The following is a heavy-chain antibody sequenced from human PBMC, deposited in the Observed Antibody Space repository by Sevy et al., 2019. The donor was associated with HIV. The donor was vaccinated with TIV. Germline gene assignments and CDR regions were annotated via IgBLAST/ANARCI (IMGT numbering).Heavy chain of an antibody. CDR3: ATTKDYYESSGYPFDY. J-gene: IGHJ4*02. V-gene: IGHV1-24*01. Sequence: ASVKVSCKFSGYTLTQLSMNWVRQAPGKGLEWMGSFDPEDGETIYAQKFQGRVTMTEDRSTDTASMDLSSLRSEDTAVYYCATTKDYYESSGYPFDYWGQGTLVTVSS. CDR2: FDPEDGET. D-gene: IGHD3-22*01. CDR1: GYTLTQLS.